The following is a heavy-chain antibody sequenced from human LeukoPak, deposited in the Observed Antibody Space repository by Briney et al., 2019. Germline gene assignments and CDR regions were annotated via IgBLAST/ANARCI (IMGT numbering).Heavy chain of an antibody. CDR2: LNQDGSEK. V-gene: IGHV3-7*01. CDR3: ARDPPGLEVAGYDY. J-gene: IGHJ4*02. CDR1: GINFSSHW. Sequence: GGSLRLSCAVSGINFSSHWMSWVRQAPGKGLEWVADLNQDGSEKYYVAFLRGRFTISRDNAKNSLYLQMNNLRDEDTAVYYCARDPPGLEVAGYDYWGQGTLVTVSS. D-gene: IGHD6-19*01.